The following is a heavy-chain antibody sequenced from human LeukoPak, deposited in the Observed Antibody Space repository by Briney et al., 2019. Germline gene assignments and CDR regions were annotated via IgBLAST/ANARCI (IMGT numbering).Heavy chain of an antibody. Sequence: GGSLRLSCAASGFMFSNYAMTWVRQAPGQGLQWVSTITSSGNTHYADSVKGRFTISRDNSKNTLYLQMNSLRAEDTALYYCAKYCSGGNCYSGLYWGQGTLVTVSS. J-gene: IGHJ4*02. CDR1: GFMFSNYA. D-gene: IGHD2-15*01. CDR2: ITSSGNT. V-gene: IGHV3-23*01. CDR3: AKYCSGGNCYSGLY.